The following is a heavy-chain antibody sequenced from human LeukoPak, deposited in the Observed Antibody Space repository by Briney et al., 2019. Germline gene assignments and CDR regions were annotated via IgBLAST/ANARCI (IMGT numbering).Heavy chain of an antibody. D-gene: IGHD5-18*01. CDR3: ARLRDEGYSYGSLDY. V-gene: IGHV4-59*08. Sequence: KPSETLSLTCTVSGGSISSYYWSWIRQPPGKGLEWIGYMYYSGSTNYNPSLKSRVTISVDTSKKQLSLKLRSVTAADTAVYYCARLRDEGYSYGSLDYWGQGTLVTVSS. CDR1: GGSISSYY. J-gene: IGHJ4*02. CDR2: MYYSGST.